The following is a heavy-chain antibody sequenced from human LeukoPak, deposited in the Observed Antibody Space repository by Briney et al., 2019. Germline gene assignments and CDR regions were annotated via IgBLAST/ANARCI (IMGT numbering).Heavy chain of an antibody. J-gene: IGHJ5*02. V-gene: IGHV1-69*05. CDR2: IIPIFGTA. Sequence: SVKVSCKASGGTFSSYAISWVRQAPGQGLEWMGRIIPIFGTANYAQKFQGRVTITTDESTSTAYMELSSMRSEDTAVYYCARAAMIEDGWFDPWGQGTLVTVSS. CDR1: GGTFSSYA. CDR3: ARAAMIEDGWFDP. D-gene: IGHD3-22*01.